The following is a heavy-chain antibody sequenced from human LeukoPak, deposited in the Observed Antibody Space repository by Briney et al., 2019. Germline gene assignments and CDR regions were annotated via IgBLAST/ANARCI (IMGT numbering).Heavy chain of an antibody. CDR1: GGTFSSYA. Sequence: ASVKVSCKASGGTFSSYAISWVRQAPGQGLEWMGGIIPIFGTANYAQKFQGRVTITADESTSTAYMELSSLRSEDTAVYYCAKEGQQLARGVPFDPWGQGTLVTVSS. V-gene: IGHV1-69*01. J-gene: IGHJ5*02. CDR2: IIPIFGTA. CDR3: AKEGQQLARGVPFDP. D-gene: IGHD6-13*01.